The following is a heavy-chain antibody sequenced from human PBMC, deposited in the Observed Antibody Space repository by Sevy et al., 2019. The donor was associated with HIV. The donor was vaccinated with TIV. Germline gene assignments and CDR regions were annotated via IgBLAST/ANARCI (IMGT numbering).Heavy chain of an antibody. Sequence: SETLSLTCSVSGGSISSYFWTWVRQSPGKGLEWIGNIYFTGNTDYSPSLRSRVTLSLYTSKSQFSLKLKSVTAADTAIYFCARDSTTRPRVLDYWGQGTLVTVSS. D-gene: IGHD1-1*01. CDR2: IYFTGNT. CDR1: GGSISSYF. CDR3: ARDSTTRPRVLDY. J-gene: IGHJ4*02. V-gene: IGHV4-59*01.